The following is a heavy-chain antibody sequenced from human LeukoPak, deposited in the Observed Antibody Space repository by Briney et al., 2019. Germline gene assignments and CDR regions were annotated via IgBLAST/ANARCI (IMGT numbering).Heavy chain of an antibody. J-gene: IGHJ5*02. CDR3: ARTSTTRGGSPNWFDP. CDR1: GYSFTTYW. D-gene: IGHD2-15*01. Sequence: GESRKISCKGSGYSFTTYWIGWVRQMPGKGLEWMGIIYPRDSDTRYSPSFHGQVTISVDKSISTAYLQWSSLKASDTAMYYCARTSTTRGGSPNWFDPWGQGTLVIVSS. V-gene: IGHV5-51*01. CDR2: IYPRDSDT.